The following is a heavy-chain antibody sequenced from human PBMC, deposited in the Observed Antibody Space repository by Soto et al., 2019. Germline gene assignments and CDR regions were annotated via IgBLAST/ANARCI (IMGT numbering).Heavy chain of an antibody. V-gene: IGHV4-61*01. D-gene: IGHD1-7*01. CDR2: IYYSGST. CDR3: ARDRNYGNYYYGMDV. CDR1: GGSVSSGCYY. J-gene: IGHJ6*02. Sequence: SETLSLTCTVSGGSVSSGCYYRSWIRQPPGKGLEWIGYIYYSGSTNYNPSLKSRVTISVDTSKNQFSLKLSSVTAADTAVYYCARDRNYGNYYYGMDVWGQGTTATVSS.